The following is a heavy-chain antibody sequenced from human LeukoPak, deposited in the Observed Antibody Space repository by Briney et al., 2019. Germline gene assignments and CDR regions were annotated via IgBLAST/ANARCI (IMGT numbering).Heavy chain of an antibody. J-gene: IGHJ5*02. CDR2: VYYSGST. CDR3: ARGGGGSSMVTTYWFDP. CDR1: GDSISGADYY. Sequence: SETLSLTCTVSGDSISGADYYWSWIRQPPGKGLEWIAYVYYSGSTYYNPSLKSRLTISVDTSKNQFSLKLNSVTAADTAVYYCARGGGGSSMVTTYWFDPWGQGALVTVSS. D-gene: IGHD4-17*01. V-gene: IGHV4-30-4*01.